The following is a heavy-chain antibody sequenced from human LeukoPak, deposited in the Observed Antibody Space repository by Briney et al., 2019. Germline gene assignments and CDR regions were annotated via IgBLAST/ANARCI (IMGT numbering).Heavy chain of an antibody. CDR1: GYTFAKYA. Sequence: ASVKVSCKASGYTFAKYAIHWVRQAPGQRLEWMGWINAGNGNTRYSQKFQGGVTITRDTSASTVYMELSSLRSEDTAVYYCARSDSSGYPRYYFDYWGQGTLVTVSS. D-gene: IGHD3-22*01. CDR2: INAGNGNT. V-gene: IGHV1-3*01. J-gene: IGHJ4*02. CDR3: ARSDSSGYPRYYFDY.